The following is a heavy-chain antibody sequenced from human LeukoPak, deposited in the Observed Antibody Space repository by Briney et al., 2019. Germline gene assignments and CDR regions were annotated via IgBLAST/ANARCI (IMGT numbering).Heavy chain of an antibody. V-gene: IGHV3-30*03. CDR1: GFTFSSYG. CDR2: ISYDGSNK. Sequence: GRSLRLSCAASGFTFSSYGMHWVRQAPGQGLEWVAVISYDGSNKYYADSVKGRFTIFRDKSKNTLYMQMNSLRAEDTAVYYCARASPNSGSYFDYWGQGTLVTVSS. CDR3: ARASPNSGSYFDY. J-gene: IGHJ4*02. D-gene: IGHD1-26*01.